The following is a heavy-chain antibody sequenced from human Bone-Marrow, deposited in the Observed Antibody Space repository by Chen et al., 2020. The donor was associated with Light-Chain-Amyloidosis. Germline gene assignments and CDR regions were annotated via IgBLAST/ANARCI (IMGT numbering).Heavy chain of an antibody. D-gene: IGHD5-12*01. CDR1: GYTFPNYW. J-gene: IGHJ4*02. CDR2: IYPDDSDA. Sequence: KGSGYTFPNYWIGWVRQMPGKGLEWMGAIYPDDSDARYSPSFEGQVTISADKSITTAYLQWRSLKASDTAMYYCARRRDGYNFDYWGQGTLVTVSS. V-gene: IGHV5-51*01. CDR3: ARRRDGYNFDY.